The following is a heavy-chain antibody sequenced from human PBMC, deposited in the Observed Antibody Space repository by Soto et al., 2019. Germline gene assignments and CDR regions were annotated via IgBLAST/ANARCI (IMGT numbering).Heavy chain of an antibody. Sequence: PGGSLRLSCAASGFTFSSYEMNWVRQAPGKGLEWVSYISSSGSTIYYADSVKGRFTISRDNAKNSLYLQMNSLRAEDTAVYYCAKDLGSYLSPAFDYWGLGTLVTVSS. J-gene: IGHJ4*02. CDR1: GFTFSSYE. D-gene: IGHD1-26*01. CDR2: ISSSGSTI. V-gene: IGHV3-48*03. CDR3: AKDLGSYLSPAFDY.